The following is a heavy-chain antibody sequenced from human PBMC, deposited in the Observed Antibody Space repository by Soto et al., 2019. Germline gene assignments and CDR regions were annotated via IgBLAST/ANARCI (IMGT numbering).Heavy chain of an antibody. Sequence: SETLSLTCTVSGGSISSYYWSWIRQPAGKGLEWIGRIYTSGSTNYNPSLKSRVTMSVDTSKNQFSLKLSSVTAADTAVYYCASRGGYDWKYYYYVMAVWGQPTKVTVSS. J-gene: IGHJ6*02. CDR3: ASRGGYDWKYYYYVMAV. V-gene: IGHV4-4*07. CDR2: IYTSGST. CDR1: GGSISSYY. D-gene: IGHD5-12*01.